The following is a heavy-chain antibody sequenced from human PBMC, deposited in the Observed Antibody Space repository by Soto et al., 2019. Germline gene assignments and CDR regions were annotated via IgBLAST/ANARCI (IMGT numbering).Heavy chain of an antibody. CDR3: AKDRGSYYYGMDV. J-gene: IGHJ6*02. V-gene: IGHV3-30*18. CDR2: ISFDGSDE. D-gene: IGHD1-26*01. Sequence: PGGSLRLSCAASGFTFSTYGMHWVRQAPGKGLECVAVISFDGSDEYYADSVKGRFTISRDNSKNTLYLQMNSLRAEDTAVYYCAKDRGSYYYGMDVWGQGTTVTAP. CDR1: GFTFSTYG.